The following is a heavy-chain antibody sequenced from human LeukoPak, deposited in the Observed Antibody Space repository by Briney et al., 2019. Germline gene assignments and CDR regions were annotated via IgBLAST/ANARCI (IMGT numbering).Heavy chain of an antibody. CDR3: ARATGIMAPQIPGD. CDR1: GYTSTGYY. CDR2: INPNSGGT. D-gene: IGHD1-14*01. V-gene: IGHV1-2*02. Sequence: GASVKVSCKASGYTSTGYYMHWVRQAPGQGLEWMGWINPNSGGTNYAQKFQGRVTMTRDTSISTAYMELSRLRSDDTAVYYCARATGIMAPQIPGDWGQGTMVTVSS. J-gene: IGHJ3*01.